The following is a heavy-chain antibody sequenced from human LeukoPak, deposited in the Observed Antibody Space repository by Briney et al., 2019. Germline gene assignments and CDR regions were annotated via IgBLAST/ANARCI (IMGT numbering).Heavy chain of an antibody. CDR1: VGPIRIYC. CDR3: AREIATSGGKSRAFHC. Sequence: KSSETLSLPCTLSVGPIRIYCWRWMRQPSGKGVEGIRRINTSGSNNCNLSLKSRVPMSVDTSKNQFSLMLASETAADTGVYCCAREIATSGGKSRAFHCRRQGRMVTV. CDR2: INTSGSN. D-gene: IGHD4-23*01. V-gene: IGHV4-4*07. J-gene: IGHJ4*02.